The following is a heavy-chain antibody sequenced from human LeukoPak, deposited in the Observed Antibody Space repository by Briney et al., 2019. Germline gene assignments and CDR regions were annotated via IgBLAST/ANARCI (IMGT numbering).Heavy chain of an antibody. J-gene: IGHJ5*02. CDR3: ARGPLVRLPSSFDP. D-gene: IGHD3-16*02. Sequence: ASVKVSCKASGYTFTSYDINWVRQAAGQGLEWMGWMNPNSGNTGSAQRFQGRITMTRDTSISTAYMELSSLRSEDTAVYYCARGPLVRLPSSFDPWGQGTLVTVSS. CDR1: GYTFTSYD. V-gene: IGHV1-8*01. CDR2: MNPNSGNT.